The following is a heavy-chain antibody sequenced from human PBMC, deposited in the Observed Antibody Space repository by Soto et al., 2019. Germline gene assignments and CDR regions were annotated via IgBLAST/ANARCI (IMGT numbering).Heavy chain of an antibody. CDR3: AREWSAAGHFYGMDV. CDR1: GYTFTSYD. Sequence: ASVKVSFRTSGYTFTSYDINWVRQATGQGLEWVGWMNTNSDDTRSAQKFRGRLTLTRDKSMRAVYMKLSNLRPDDTAVYYCAREWSAAGHFYGMDVWGQGTTVTAP. CDR2: MNTNSDDT. J-gene: IGHJ6*02. D-gene: IGHD6-13*01. V-gene: IGHV1-8*01.